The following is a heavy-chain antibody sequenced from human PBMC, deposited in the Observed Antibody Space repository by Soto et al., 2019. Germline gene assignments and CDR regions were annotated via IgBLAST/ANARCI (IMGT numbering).Heavy chain of an antibody. J-gene: IGHJ4*02. CDR2: ISYDGSNK. D-gene: IGHD2-2*01. CDR1: GFTFSDYG. CDR3: AKDSTHFNFHTPHI. Sequence: RRLSCAASGFTFSDYGMHWVRQAPGKGLEWVAVISYDGSNKYYADSVKGRFTISRDNSKNTLYLQMNSLRAEDTAVYYCAKDSTHFNFHTPHIWGRGTLVTVYS. V-gene: IGHV3-30*18.